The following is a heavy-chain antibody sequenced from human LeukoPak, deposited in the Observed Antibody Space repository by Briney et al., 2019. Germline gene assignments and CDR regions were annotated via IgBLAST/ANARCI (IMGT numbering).Heavy chain of an antibody. V-gene: IGHV4-59*01. Sequence: PSETLSLTCTVSGGSISNYYWSWIRQPPGKGLEWIGYIYYSGSTNYNPSLKSRVTISLDTSKTQFSLRLSSVTAADTAVYYCARASTYYDILTGYRYYYYGMDAWGQGTTVTVSS. CDR2: IYYSGST. CDR3: ARASTYYDILTGYRYYYYGMDA. D-gene: IGHD3-9*01. J-gene: IGHJ6*02. CDR1: GGSISNYY.